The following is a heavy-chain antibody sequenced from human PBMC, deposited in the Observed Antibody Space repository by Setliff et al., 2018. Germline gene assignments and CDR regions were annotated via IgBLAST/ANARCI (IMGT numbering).Heavy chain of an antibody. CDR3: VRHMTYYDFWRGYYSTSDAFHV. Sequence: SCVASGFTFSRYWMTWVRQASGKGLEWVGRIRTKANSYATAYATSVQDRFTISRHDSESTTYLQMNGLKTEDTAVYYCVRHMTYYDFWRGYYSTSDAFHVWGQGTMVTVSS. CDR2: IRTKANSYAT. D-gene: IGHD3-3*01. CDR1: GFTFSRYW. J-gene: IGHJ3*01. V-gene: IGHV3-73*01.